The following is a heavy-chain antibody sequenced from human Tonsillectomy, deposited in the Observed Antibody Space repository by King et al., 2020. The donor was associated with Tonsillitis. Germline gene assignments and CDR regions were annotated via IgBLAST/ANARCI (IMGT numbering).Heavy chain of an antibody. J-gene: IGHJ4*02. CDR3: ARDLGYDGDY. D-gene: IGHD3-16*01. Sequence: VQLVESGGGVVQPGRSLRLSCVASGFTFSSYGMYWVRQAPGKGLEWVAVIWYDGSNKYYADFVKGRFTISRDTSENTLYLQMNSLRAEDTAVYYCARDLGYDGDYWGQGTLVTVSS. CDR1: GFTFSSYG. V-gene: IGHV3-33*01. CDR2: IWYDGSNK.